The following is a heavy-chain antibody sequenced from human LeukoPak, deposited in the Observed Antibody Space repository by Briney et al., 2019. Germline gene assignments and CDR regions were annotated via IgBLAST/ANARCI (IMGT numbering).Heavy chain of an antibody. CDR3: ARAARRDGYNPVGY. J-gene: IGHJ4*02. CDR2: ISGSGGST. CDR1: GFTFSSYA. D-gene: IGHD5-12*01. V-gene: IGHV3-23*01. Sequence: GGSLRLSCAASGFTFSSYAMSWVRQAPGKGLEWVSAISGSGGSTYYADSVKGRFTISRDNSKNTLYLQMNSLRAEDTAVYYCARAARRDGYNPVGYWGQGTLVTVSS.